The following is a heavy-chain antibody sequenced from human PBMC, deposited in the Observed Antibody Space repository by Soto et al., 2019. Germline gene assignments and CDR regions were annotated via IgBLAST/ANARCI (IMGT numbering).Heavy chain of an antibody. Sequence: ASVKVSCKASGYTFTSYAMHWVRQAPGQRLEWMGWINAGNGNTKYSQKFQGRVTITRDTSASTAYMELSSLRSEDTSVYYCAIGGGGEYYDFWSGYYNFDYWGQGTLVTVSS. D-gene: IGHD3-3*01. CDR2: INAGNGNT. CDR3: AIGGGGEYYDFWSGYYNFDY. V-gene: IGHV1-3*01. CDR1: GYTFTSYA. J-gene: IGHJ4*02.